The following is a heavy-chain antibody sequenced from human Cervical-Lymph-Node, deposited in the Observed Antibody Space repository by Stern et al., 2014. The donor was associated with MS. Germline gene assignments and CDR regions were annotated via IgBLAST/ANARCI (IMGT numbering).Heavy chain of an antibody. CDR3: ATDGEQTLGLADD. D-gene: IGHD3-16*01. CDR1: GVNFSSRR. Sequence: DQLVESGPVVKRPGSSVRVSCEASGVNFSSRRISWVRQAPGHGLEWMGSIILLRSTTDYAQKFQGRLAITADESTGTAYMELSGLRPEDTAIYYCATDGEQTLGLADDWGQGTLVTVAS. J-gene: IGHJ4*02. V-gene: IGHV1-69*11. CDR2: IILLRSTT.